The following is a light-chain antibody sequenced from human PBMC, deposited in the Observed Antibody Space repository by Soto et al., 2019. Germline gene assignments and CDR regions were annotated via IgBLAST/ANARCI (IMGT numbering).Light chain of an antibody. CDR1: QDVSSW. V-gene: IGKV1-12*01. Sequence: DIQMNPSPSSVSASIGDRVTITCRASQDVSSWLAWYPQKPGKAPQLLIYAASTLESGVPSRFSGRGSGTDCTLTISSLQPADFVTYYCQQGETFPYTFGQGTKLEIK. CDR3: QQGETFPYT. CDR2: AAS. J-gene: IGKJ2*01.